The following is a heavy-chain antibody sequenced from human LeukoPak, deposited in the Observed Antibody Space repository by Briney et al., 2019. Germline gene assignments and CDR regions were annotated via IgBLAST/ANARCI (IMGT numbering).Heavy chain of an antibody. CDR3: ARGRYVTTRGGAAAGLLDY. Sequence: PSETLSLTCAVSGGSISSNSYYWGWIRQPPGKGLEWIGSIYYSGSTYYNPSLKSRATISVDTSQNQFSLRLSSVTAADTAVYYCARGRYVTTRGGAAAGLLDYWGQGTLVTVST. J-gene: IGHJ4*02. CDR2: IYYSGST. CDR1: GGSISSNSYY. V-gene: IGHV4-39*07. D-gene: IGHD6-13*01.